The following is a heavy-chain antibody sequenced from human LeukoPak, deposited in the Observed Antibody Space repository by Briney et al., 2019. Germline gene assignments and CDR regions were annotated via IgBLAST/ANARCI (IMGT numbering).Heavy chain of an antibody. Sequence: GASVKVSCTTSGYTFTVYYMHWVRQAPGQGRERMGWINPNSGGTNYTQKFQGRVTMTRDTSISTAYMELSRLRSDDTAVYYCASGDNYDRSGPYYFDYWGQGTLVTVSS. D-gene: IGHD3-22*01. CDR1: GYTFTVYY. CDR3: ASGDNYDRSGPYYFDY. V-gene: IGHV1-2*02. CDR2: INPNSGGT. J-gene: IGHJ4*02.